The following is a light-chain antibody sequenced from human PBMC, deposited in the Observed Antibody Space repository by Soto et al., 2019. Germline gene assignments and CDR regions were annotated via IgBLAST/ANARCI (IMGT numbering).Light chain of an antibody. CDR1: STDFGSSNL. V-gene: IGLV2-23*01. CDR2: EGT. Sequence: SARTQPASVSASPGQSITISCTGTSTDFGSSNLVSSYQHHPGKGAKLIRYEGTRRPSVVSGRFSGSKSGNTACLKICGRQAANEAEYYYCAFATSITFYSFGTGPKLTVL. CDR3: CAFATSITFYS. J-gene: IGLJ1*01.